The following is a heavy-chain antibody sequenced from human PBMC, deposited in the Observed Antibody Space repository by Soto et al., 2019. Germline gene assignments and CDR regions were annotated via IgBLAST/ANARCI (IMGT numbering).Heavy chain of an antibody. Sequence: ASVKVSCKASGYTFTSYGISWVRQAPGQGLEWMGWISAYNGNTNYAQKLQGRVTMTTDTSTSTAYMELRSLRSDDTAVYYCARDKDNIPGYYYDSSGYDYYYYGMDVWG. J-gene: IGHJ6*02. CDR3: ARDKDNIPGYYYDSSGYDYYYYGMDV. CDR1: GYTFTSYG. V-gene: IGHV1-18*01. CDR2: ISAYNGNT. D-gene: IGHD3-22*01.